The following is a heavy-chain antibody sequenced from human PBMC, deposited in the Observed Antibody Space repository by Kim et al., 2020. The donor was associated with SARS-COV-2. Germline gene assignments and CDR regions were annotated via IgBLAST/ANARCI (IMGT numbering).Heavy chain of an antibody. CDR1: GLTFSGSA. J-gene: IGHJ4*02. CDR3: TRPNVAVAVPGYYFDY. Sequence: GGSLRLSCAASGLTFSGSAMHWVRQASGKGLEWVGRIRSKAKSYATAYAASVKGRFTISRDDSKNTAYLQMNSLKTEDTAVYYCTRPNVAVAVPGYYFDYWGQGTLVTVSS. D-gene: IGHD6-19*01. V-gene: IGHV3-73*01. CDR2: IRSKAKSYAT.